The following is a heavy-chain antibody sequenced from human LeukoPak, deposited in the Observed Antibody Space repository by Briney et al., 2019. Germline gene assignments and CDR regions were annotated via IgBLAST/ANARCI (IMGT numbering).Heavy chain of an antibody. J-gene: IGHJ4*02. Sequence: PSETLSLTCTVSGGSISSYYWSWIRQPAGKGPEAIRRIHTSGSTIHNPSLKSRVTMSVDTSRNQFSLKLSSVTAADTAVYYCARGRGMVTGTLPLDYWGQGTLVTVSS. D-gene: IGHD2-21*02. V-gene: IGHV4-4*07. CDR2: IHTSGST. CDR3: ARGRGMVTGTLPLDY. CDR1: GGSISSYY.